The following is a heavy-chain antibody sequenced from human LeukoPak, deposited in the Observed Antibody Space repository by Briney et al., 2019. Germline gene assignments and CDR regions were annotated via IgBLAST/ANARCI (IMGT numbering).Heavy chain of an antibody. CDR3: ARGPWQYSYAFDI. V-gene: IGHV3-23*01. J-gene: IGHJ3*02. Sequence: HAGGSLRLSCTASGFTFSSYAMNWVRQAPGKGLEWVSVVSGSGDSTHYADSVKGRFTISRGNSKNTLYLQMNSLRAEDTAVYYCARGPWQYSYAFDIWGQGTMVTVSS. D-gene: IGHD5-18*01. CDR2: VSGSGDST. CDR1: GFTFSSYA.